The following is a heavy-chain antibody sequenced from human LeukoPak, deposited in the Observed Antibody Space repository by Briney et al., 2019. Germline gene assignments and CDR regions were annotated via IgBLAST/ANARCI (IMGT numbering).Heavy chain of an antibody. J-gene: IGHJ5*02. D-gene: IGHD6-13*01. CDR2: IYPADSDT. CDR3: ALHYRGYSSSWANWFGP. V-gene: IGHV5-51*01. CDR1: GYNFTRYW. Sequence: GESLKISCKGSGYNFTRYWIGWVRQMPGQGLEWMGIIYPADSDTRYSPSFQGQVTISADKSISTAYLQWSSLKASDTAMYYCALHYRGYSSSWANWFGPWGQGTLVTVSS.